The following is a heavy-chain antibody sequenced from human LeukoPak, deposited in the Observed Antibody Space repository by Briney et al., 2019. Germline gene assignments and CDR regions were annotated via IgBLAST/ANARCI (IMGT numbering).Heavy chain of an antibody. Sequence: GGSLRLSCAASGFTFSSYAMHWVRQAPGKGLEWVAVISYDGSNKYYADSVKGRFTISRDNSKNTLYLQMNSLRAEDTAVYYCARFYDYYYGMDVWGQGTTVTVSS. V-gene: IGHV3-30-3*01. CDR2: ISYDGSNK. J-gene: IGHJ6*02. CDR1: GFTFSSYA. CDR3: ARFYDYYYGMDV.